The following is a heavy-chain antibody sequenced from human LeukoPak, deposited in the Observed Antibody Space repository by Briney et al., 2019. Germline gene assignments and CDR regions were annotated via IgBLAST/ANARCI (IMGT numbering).Heavy chain of an antibody. Sequence: PSETLSLTCAVYGGSFSGYYWSWIRQPPGKGREWIGEINHSGSTNYNPSLKSRVTISVDTSKNQFSLKLSSVTAADTAVYYCARGRYCSSTSCSNPWFDPWGQGTLVTVSS. CDR2: INHSGST. CDR1: GGSFSGYY. CDR3: ARGRYCSSTSCSNPWFDP. J-gene: IGHJ5*02. V-gene: IGHV4-34*01. D-gene: IGHD2-2*01.